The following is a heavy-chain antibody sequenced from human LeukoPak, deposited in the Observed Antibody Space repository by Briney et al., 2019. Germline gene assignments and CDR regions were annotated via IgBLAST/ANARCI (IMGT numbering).Heavy chain of an antibody. Sequence: GGSLRLSCAASGFTFSSYWMSWVRQAPGKGLEWVANIKQDGSEKYYVDSVKGRFTISRDNAKNSLYLQMNSLRAEDTAVYYCARDGARGSYYEDFSDWGQGTLVTVSS. D-gene: IGHD1-26*01. J-gene: IGHJ4*02. CDR3: ARDGARGSYYEDFSD. CDR2: IKQDGSEK. CDR1: GFTFSSYW. V-gene: IGHV3-7*01.